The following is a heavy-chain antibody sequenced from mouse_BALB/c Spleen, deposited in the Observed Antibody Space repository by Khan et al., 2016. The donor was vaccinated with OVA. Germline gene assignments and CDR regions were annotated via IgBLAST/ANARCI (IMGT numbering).Heavy chain of an antibody. CDR3: SRRGLPCDFDY. J-gene: IGHJ2*01. CDR1: GYTFINYW. Sequence: VQLQESGAELAKPGASVKMSCKASGYTFINYWILWVKQRPGQGLEWIGYINPSTGYTEYNQNFKDKATLTADKSSSTAYMQLSSLTSEDSAVLYCSRRGLPCDFDYWGQGTTLTVSS. V-gene: IGHV1-7*01. CDR2: INPSTGYT. D-gene: IGHD2-1*01.